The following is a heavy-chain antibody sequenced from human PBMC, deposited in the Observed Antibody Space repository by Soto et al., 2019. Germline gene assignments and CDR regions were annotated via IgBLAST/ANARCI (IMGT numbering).Heavy chain of an antibody. V-gene: IGHV1-18*01. D-gene: IGHD5-12*01. J-gene: IGHJ4*02. Sequence: ASVKVSCKASGYTFTSYGISWVRQAPGQGLEWMGWISAYNGNTNYAQKLQGRVTMTTDTSTSTAYMELRSLGSDDTAVYYCARDRGYSGYDFVRSYFDYWGQGTLVTVSS. CDR2: ISAYNGNT. CDR1: GYTFTSYG. CDR3: ARDRGYSGYDFVRSYFDY.